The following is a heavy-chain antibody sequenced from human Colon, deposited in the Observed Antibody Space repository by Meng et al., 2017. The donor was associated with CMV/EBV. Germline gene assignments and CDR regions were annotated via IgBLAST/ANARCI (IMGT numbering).Heavy chain of an antibody. D-gene: IGHD3-16*01. Sequence: GGSLRLSCVTSGFTFVEYWMIWVCQAPGKGLEWVANIKQDGSETNYADSVKGRFTISRDNTKNSLYLQMNSLRAEDTAVYYCARDPWGYYWGQGTLVTVSS. CDR3: ARDPWGYY. V-gene: IGHV3-7*01. J-gene: IGHJ4*02. CDR2: IKQDGSET. CDR1: GFTFVEYW.